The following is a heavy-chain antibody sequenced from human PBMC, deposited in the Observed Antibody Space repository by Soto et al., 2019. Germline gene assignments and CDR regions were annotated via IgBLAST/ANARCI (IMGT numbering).Heavy chain of an antibody. Sequence: QVQLQESGPGLVRPSETLSLTCTVSSDSISSYYWIWIRQSPGKGLEWIGYTDYSGNTNYNPSLTSRAPISGDTSKNQCPLRLSTVTAADTAVYYCARAVGDPLYYLDYWGQGTLGTVSS. J-gene: IGHJ4*02. CDR3: ARAVGDPLYYLDY. D-gene: IGHD6-19*01. CDR1: SDSISSYY. V-gene: IGHV4-59*08. CDR2: TDYSGNT.